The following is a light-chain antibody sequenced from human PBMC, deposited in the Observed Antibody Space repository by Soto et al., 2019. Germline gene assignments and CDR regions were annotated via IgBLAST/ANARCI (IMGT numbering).Light chain of an antibody. Sequence: EIVMTQSPATLSVSPGERATLSCRASQSVSSNLAWYQQKPGQAPRLLIYGASTRATGIPARFSGSGSGTEFTLTISSLQSEDFADYYCQQYNNWPRTFGHGTKVDIK. CDR1: QSVSSN. CDR3: QQYNNWPRT. J-gene: IGKJ1*01. CDR2: GAS. V-gene: IGKV3-15*01.